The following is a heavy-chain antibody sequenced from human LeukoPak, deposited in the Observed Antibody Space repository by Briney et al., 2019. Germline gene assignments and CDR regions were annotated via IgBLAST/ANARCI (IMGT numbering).Heavy chain of an antibody. D-gene: IGHD2-8*01. CDR3: AKVRGTPYCANGVCSPYYYYAMEV. CDR1: GFTFSSYE. Sequence: GGSLRLSCAASGFTFSSYEMNWVRQAPGKGLEWVSYISSSGSTIYYADSVKGRFTISRDNAKNSLYLQMNSLRAEDTAVFYCAKVRGTPYCANGVCSPYYYYAMEVWGQGTTVTVSS. V-gene: IGHV3-48*03. J-gene: IGHJ6*02. CDR2: ISSSGSTI.